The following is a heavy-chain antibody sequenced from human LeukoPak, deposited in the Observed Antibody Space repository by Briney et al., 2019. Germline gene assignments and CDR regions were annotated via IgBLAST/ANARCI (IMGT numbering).Heavy chain of an antibody. J-gene: IGHJ4*02. CDR3: AGEISSSGWYPPFDY. D-gene: IGHD6-19*01. CDR1: GDSISSYY. V-gene: IGHV4-59*01. CDR2: IYYSGTT. Sequence: SETLSLTCTVSGDSISSYYWSWIRQPPGKGLEWIGYIYYSGTTNYNPYLKSRVPISLDTSKNQFSLKLSSVTAADTALYYCAGEISSSGWYPPFDYWGQGTLVTVSS.